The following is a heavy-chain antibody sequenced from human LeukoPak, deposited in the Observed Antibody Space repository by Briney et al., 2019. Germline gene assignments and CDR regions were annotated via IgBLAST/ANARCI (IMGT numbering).Heavy chain of an antibody. CDR2: IYYSGST. CDR3: ASRDFWSGR. V-gene: IGHV4-39*01. Sequence: NPSETLSLTCTVSGGSISSSSYYWGWIRQPPGKGLEWIGSIYYSGSTYYNPSLKSRVTISVVTSKNQFSLKLSSVTAADTAVYYCASRDFWSGRWGQGTLVTVSS. J-gene: IGHJ4*02. CDR1: GGSISSSSYY. D-gene: IGHD3-3*01.